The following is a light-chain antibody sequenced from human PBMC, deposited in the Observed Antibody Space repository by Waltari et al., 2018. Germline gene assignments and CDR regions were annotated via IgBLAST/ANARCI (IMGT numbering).Light chain of an antibody. J-gene: IGKJ5*01. Sequence: DIQMTQSPSSLSASVGDRVTITCRASQSIAKYLNWYQQKPGRAPNLLISAASTLQSGVPSRFSGSGSGTDFTLTIISLQPEDFATYYCQQSYSSPDFGQGTRLDIK. V-gene: IGKV1-39*01. CDR2: AAS. CDR3: QQSYSSPD. CDR1: QSIAKY.